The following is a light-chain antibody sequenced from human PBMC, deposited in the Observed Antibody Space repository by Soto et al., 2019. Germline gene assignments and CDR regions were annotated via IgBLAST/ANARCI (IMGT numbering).Light chain of an antibody. Sequence: EIVLTQSPGTLSLSPGERATLSCRASQSVSSSYLAWYQQKPGQAPRLLIYGASSRATGIPDRFSGSGSGTDVTLTSSRLEPEDVAVYYCQQYGSSANTFGQGTKLEIK. CDR1: QSVSSSY. CDR3: QQYGSSANT. CDR2: GAS. J-gene: IGKJ2*01. V-gene: IGKV3-20*01.